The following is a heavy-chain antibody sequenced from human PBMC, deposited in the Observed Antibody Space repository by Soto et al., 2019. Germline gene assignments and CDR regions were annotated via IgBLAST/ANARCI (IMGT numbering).Heavy chain of an antibody. V-gene: IGHV4-34*01. CDR3: ARSGISGLRWATFHAFDI. J-gene: IGHJ3*02. Sequence: QVQLQQWGAGLLKPSETLSLTCAVYGGSFSGYYWSWIRQPPGKGLEWLGEINHSGSTNYNPSLKSRVTISVDTSKNQFSLKLSSVTAADTAVYYCARSGISGLRWATFHAFDIWGQGTMVTVSS. CDR1: GGSFSGYY. CDR2: INHSGST. D-gene: IGHD4-17*01.